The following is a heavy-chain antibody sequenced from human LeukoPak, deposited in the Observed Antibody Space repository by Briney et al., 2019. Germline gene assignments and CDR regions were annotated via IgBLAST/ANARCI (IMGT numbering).Heavy chain of an antibody. CDR2: INHSGST. D-gene: IGHD6-6*01. J-gene: IGHJ6*02. CDR1: GGSFSGYY. Sequence: PSETLSLTCAVYGGSFSGYYWSWIRQPPGKGLEWIGEINHSGSTNYNPSLKSRVTISVDTSKNQSSLKLSSVTAADTAMYYCARGSTARQFYYYGLDVWGQGTTVTVSS. V-gene: IGHV4-34*01. CDR3: ARGSTARQFYYYGLDV.